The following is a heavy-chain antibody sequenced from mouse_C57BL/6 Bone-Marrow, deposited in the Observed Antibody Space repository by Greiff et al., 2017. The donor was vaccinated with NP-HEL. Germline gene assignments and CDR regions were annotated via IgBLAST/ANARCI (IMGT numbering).Heavy chain of an antibody. V-gene: IGHV5-6*02. J-gene: IGHJ2*01. CDR3: ARALYLYLEY. CDR1: GFTFSSYG. CDR2: ISSGGSYT. D-gene: IGHD5-5*01. Sequence: EVKLVESGGDLVKPGGSLKLSCAASGFTFSSYGMSWVRQTPDKRLEWVATISSGGSYTYYPASVKGRSTISRDNAKNTLYRQMSSLKSEETDMYYCARALYLYLEYWGKGTTRTVSS.